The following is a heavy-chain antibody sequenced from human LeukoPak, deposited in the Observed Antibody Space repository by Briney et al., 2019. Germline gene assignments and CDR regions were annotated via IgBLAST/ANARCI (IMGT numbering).Heavy chain of an antibody. Sequence: GGSLRLSCAASGFTLSSYAMHWVRQAPGKGLEWVAVISYDGSNKYFADSVKGRFTISRDNSKNTLYLQMNSLRAEDTAVYYCARVVGAFRGYFDYWGQGTLVTVSS. J-gene: IGHJ4*02. V-gene: IGHV3-30*04. CDR1: GFTLSSYA. D-gene: IGHD1-26*01. CDR2: ISYDGSNK. CDR3: ARVVGAFRGYFDY.